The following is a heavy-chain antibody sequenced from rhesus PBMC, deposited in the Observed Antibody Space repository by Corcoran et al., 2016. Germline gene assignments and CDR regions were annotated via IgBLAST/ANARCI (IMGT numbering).Heavy chain of an antibody. Sequence: QVQLQASGPGVVKPSETLSPTCAVSGGPIRVSYRWSWNRQPPGNGLEWIGYIYGSSTSTNYNPSLKSRVTISKDTSKNQFSLKLSSVTAADTAVYYCAGTFYFDYWGQGVLVTVSS. CDR3: AGTFYFDY. CDR1: GGPIRVSYR. J-gene: IGHJ4*01. CDR2: IYGSSTST. V-gene: IGHV4S10*01.